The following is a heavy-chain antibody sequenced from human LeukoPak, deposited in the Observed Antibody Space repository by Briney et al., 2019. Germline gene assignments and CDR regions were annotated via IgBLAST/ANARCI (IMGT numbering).Heavy chain of an antibody. CDR3: AGITIFGVVNRYYYYYMDV. V-gene: IGHV1-69*04. J-gene: IGHJ6*03. CDR2: IIPILGIA. D-gene: IGHD3-3*01. CDR1: GYTFTSYG. Sequence: ASVKVSCKASGYTFTSYGISWVRQAPGQGLEWMGRIIPILGIANYAQKFQGRVTITADKSTSTAYMELSSLRSEDTAVYYCAGITIFGVVNRYYYYYMDVWGKGTTVTVSS.